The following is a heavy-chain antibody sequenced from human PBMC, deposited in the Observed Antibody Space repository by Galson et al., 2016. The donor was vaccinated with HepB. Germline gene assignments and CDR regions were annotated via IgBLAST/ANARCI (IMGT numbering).Heavy chain of an antibody. Sequence: SLRLSCAASGFTFTNYWMSWVRQAPGKGLEWVAQINQDANEKYYVDSVKGRFTISRDNAKNSLYLQMNSLRAEDTAVYYCARQSQMARTVFDYWGQGTLVTVSS. CDR1: GFTFTNYW. CDR3: ARQSQMARTVFDY. CDR2: INQDANEK. J-gene: IGHJ4*02. V-gene: IGHV3-7*01. D-gene: IGHD5-24*01.